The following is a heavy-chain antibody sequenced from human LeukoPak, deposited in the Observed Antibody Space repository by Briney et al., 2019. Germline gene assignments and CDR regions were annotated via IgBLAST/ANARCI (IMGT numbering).Heavy chain of an antibody. CDR1: GYTFTSYG. CDR3: ARASLNSSSWYFDY. CDR2: ISAYNGNT. J-gene: IGHJ4*02. V-gene: IGHV1-18*01. Sequence: GASVKVSCKASGYTFTSYGIGWVRQAPGQGLEWMGWISAYNGNTNYAQKLQGRVTMTTDTSTSTAYMELRSLRSDDTAVYYCARASLNSSSWYFDYWGQGTLVTVSS. D-gene: IGHD6-13*01.